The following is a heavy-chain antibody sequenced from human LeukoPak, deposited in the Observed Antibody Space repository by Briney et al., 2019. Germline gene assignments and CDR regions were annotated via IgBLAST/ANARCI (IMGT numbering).Heavy chain of an antibody. CDR3: TTFQMTMVVTGY. J-gene: IGHJ4*02. Sequence: PGGSLRLSXAASGFTFSNAWMSWVRQAPGKGVEWVGRIKSKTDGGTTDYAAPVKGRFTISRDDSKNTLYLQMNSLKTEDTAVYYCTTFQMTMVVTGYWGQGTLVTVSS. CDR2: IKSKTDGGTT. V-gene: IGHV3-15*01. D-gene: IGHD4-23*01. CDR1: GFTFSNAW.